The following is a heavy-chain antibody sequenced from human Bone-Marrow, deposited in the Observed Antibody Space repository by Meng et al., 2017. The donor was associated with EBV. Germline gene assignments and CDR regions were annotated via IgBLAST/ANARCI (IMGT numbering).Heavy chain of an antibody. J-gene: IGHJ4*02. CDR3: AKSRSSTPGVVDY. CDR2: IYNGGTT. D-gene: IGHD3-10*01. Sequence: QAQPQVSGPGSGKPSAPLSLPCTVSGASVSGGTYHWSWIRQPPGKELEWIGYIYNGGTTIYNPSLKSRVTILVDASKNQFSLKLSSVTTADTAVYYCAKSRSSTPGVVDYWGQGTLVTVSS. V-gene: IGHV4-61*01. CDR1: GASVSGGTYH.